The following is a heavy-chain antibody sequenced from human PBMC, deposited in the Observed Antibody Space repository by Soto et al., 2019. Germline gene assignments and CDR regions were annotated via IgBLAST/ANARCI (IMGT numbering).Heavy chain of an antibody. V-gene: IGHV4-39*01. CDR1: GGSISSSSYY. D-gene: IGHD3-10*01. Sequence: SETLSLTCTVSGGSISSSSYYWGWIRQPPGKGLEWIGSIYYSGSTYYNPSLKSRVTISVDTSKNQFSLKLSSVTAADTAVYYCARQMVRGNYYYYGMDVWGQGTTVTVSS. J-gene: IGHJ6*02. CDR3: ARQMVRGNYYYYGMDV. CDR2: IYYSGST.